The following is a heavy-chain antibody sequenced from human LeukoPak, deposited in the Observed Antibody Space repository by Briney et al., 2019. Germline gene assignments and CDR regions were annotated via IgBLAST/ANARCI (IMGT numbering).Heavy chain of an antibody. J-gene: IGHJ6*03. V-gene: IGHV4-59*01. Sequence: SETLSLTCAVYGGSFSGYYWSWIRQPPGKGLEWIGYIYYSGSTNYNPSLKSRVTISVDTSKNQFSLKLSSVTAADTAVYYCARVGYYDSSGYGYYYYYMDVWGKGTTVTISS. D-gene: IGHD3-22*01. CDR3: ARVGYYDSSGYGYYYYYMDV. CDR2: IYYSGST. CDR1: GGSFSGYY.